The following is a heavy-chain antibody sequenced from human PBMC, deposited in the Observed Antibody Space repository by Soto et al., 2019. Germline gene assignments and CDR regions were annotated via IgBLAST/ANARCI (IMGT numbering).Heavy chain of an antibody. Sequence: GGSLRLSCAASGFTFSSYAMSWVRQAPGKGLEWVSAISGSGGSTYYADSVKGRFTISRDNSKNTLYLQMNSLRAEDTAVYYCAKADNALEWVDYYYYYYMDVWGKGTTVTVSS. J-gene: IGHJ6*03. V-gene: IGHV3-23*01. D-gene: IGHD3-3*01. CDR1: GFTFSSYA. CDR3: AKADNALEWVDYYYYYYMDV. CDR2: ISGSGGST.